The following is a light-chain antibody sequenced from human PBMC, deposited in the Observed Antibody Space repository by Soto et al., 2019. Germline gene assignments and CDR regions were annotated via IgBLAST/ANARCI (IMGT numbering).Light chain of an antibody. CDR1: QSLLHSDGKTY. CDR3: MQAIDIPWT. J-gene: IGKJ1*01. V-gene: IGKV2-29*03. CDR2: EVS. Sequence: ILMTQTPLSLSIIPGQTASISCKSSQSLLHSDGKTYFYWYVQKAGQAPQPLIYEVSNRFSGVPERFSGSGSRTDFTLKISRVAADDVGIYYCMQAIDIPWTFGQGTKVDIK.